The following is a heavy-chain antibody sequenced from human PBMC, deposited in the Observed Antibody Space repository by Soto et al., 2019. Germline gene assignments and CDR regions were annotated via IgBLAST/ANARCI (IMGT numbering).Heavy chain of an antibody. Sequence: QLQLVQSGAEVKMPGSSVKVSCKASGGTFSRYSITWVRQAPGHGLEWIGRIIPIFGIASYAQKFQGRVTITADESTSTAYMELSSLRSDDTAVYYCAREDRDRETGLVPAAIDGMDVWGQGTTVTVSS. CDR2: IIPIFGIA. CDR1: GGTFSRYS. D-gene: IGHD2-2*01. V-gene: IGHV1-69*08. J-gene: IGHJ6*02. CDR3: AREDRDRETGLVPAAIDGMDV.